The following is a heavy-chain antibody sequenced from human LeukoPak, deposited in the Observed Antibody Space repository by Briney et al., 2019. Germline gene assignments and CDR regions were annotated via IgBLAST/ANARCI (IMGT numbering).Heavy chain of an antibody. CDR3: ANVWEFAY. J-gene: IGHJ4*02. D-gene: IGHD1-26*01. CDR2: IRGDGSDK. V-gene: IGHV3-7*01. CDR1: GFTFSGYW. Sequence: GGSLRLSCAASGFTFSGYWMSWVRQAPGKGLEWVANIRGDGSDKYFADFVEGRFTISRDNAKKSLYLQMNSLRAEDTATYDCANVWEFAYWGQASLLTVSS.